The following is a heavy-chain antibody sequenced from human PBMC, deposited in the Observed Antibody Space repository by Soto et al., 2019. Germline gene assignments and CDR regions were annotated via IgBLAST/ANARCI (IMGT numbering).Heavy chain of an antibody. J-gene: IGHJ6*02. V-gene: IGHV1-69*13. CDR3: ARSRGYSGYDYSTYYYYYGMDV. D-gene: IGHD5-12*01. CDR1: GGTFSSYA. CDR2: IIPIFGTA. Sequence: SVKVSCKASGGTFSSYAISWVRQAPGQGLEWMGGIIPIFGTANYAQKFQGRVTITADESTSTAYMELSSLRSEDTAVYYCARSRGYSGYDYSTYYYYYGMDVWGQGTTVTVSS.